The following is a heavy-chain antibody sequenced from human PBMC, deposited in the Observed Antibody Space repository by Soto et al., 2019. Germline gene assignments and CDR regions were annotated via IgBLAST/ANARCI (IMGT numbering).Heavy chain of an antibody. Sequence: EVQLVEFGGGLVQPGRSLRLSCAASGVAFEDYAMHWIRQAPGQGLEWVSGISWNSAKIGYADSVKGRFTISRDNAKNSLFMQMHSLRPEDTALYYCAKAPWGGRDAVTPFYGLDVWGQGTAVTVSS. D-gene: IGHD3-16*01. CDR2: ISWNSAKI. V-gene: IGHV3-9*01. CDR1: GVAFEDYA. J-gene: IGHJ6*02. CDR3: AKAPWGGRDAVTPFYGLDV.